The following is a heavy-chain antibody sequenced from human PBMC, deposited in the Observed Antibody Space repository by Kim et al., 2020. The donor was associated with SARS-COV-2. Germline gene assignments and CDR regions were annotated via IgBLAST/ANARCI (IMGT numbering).Heavy chain of an antibody. D-gene: IGHD1-7*01. CDR2: TYYRSKWYT. Sequence: SQTLSLTCAISGDSVSSNTAAWNWIRQSPSRGLEWLGRTYYRSKWYTDYAVSVKSRISINPDTSKNQFSLQLNSVTPDDTAVYYCARDQLLGAGGTRWFDPWGQGTLVTVSS. V-gene: IGHV6-1*01. J-gene: IGHJ5*02. CDR3: ARDQLLGAGGTRWFDP. CDR1: GDSVSSNTAA.